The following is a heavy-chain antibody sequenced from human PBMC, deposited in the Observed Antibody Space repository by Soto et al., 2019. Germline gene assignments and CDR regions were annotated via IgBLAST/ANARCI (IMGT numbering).Heavy chain of an antibody. CDR3: AVMAGMVVSDDYGLDV. J-gene: IGHJ6*02. D-gene: IGHD2-21*01. V-gene: IGHV3-30-3*01. Sequence: QVHLVESGGGVVQPGRSLRLSCVASGFSFSDYSIHWVRQAAGKGLEWVGFISYDGDKKFLADFVKGRFNISRDNAKNTVYLQMTSLRPEDTAVFHCAVMAGMVVSDDYGLDVWGQGTTVTVSS. CDR2: ISYDGDKK. CDR1: GFSFSDYS.